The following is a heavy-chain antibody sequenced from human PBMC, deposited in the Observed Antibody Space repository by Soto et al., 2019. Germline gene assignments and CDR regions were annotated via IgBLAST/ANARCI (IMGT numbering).Heavy chain of an antibody. J-gene: IGHJ3*01. Sequence: SQTLSLTCAISGDSVPGNSAAWNWIKQSPSRGLEWLGRTYYRSKWYNDYAVSVKSRITINPDTSKNQFSLQLNSVTPDDTAVYYCARDPNSRGWINAFDVWGQGTMVTVSS. CDR1: GDSVPGNSAA. CDR3: ARDPNSRGWINAFDV. CDR2: TYYRSKWYN. V-gene: IGHV6-1*01. D-gene: IGHD6-19*01.